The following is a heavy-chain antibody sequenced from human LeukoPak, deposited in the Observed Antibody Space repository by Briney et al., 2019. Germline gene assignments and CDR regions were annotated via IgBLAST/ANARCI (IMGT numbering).Heavy chain of an antibody. CDR1: GFTFSSYG. V-gene: IGHV3-30*02. CDR2: IRYDGSNK. J-gene: IGHJ4*02. Sequence: PGGSLRLSCAASGFTFSSYGMHWVRQAPGKGLEWVAFIRYDGSNKYYADSVKGRFPISRDNSKNTLYLQMNSLRAEDTAVYYCAKDHGSGWLYYFDYWGQGTLVTVSS. CDR3: AKDHGSGWLYYFDY. D-gene: IGHD6-19*01.